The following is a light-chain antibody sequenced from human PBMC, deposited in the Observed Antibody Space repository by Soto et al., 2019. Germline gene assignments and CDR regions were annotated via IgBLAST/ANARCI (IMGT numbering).Light chain of an antibody. CDR1: SGSVSTSYY. J-gene: IGLJ2*01. CDR3: VLYMGSGISV. V-gene: IGLV8-61*01. Sequence: QAVVTQEPSFSVSPGGTVTLTCGLSSGSVSTSYYPSWYQQTPGQAPRTLIYNTYTRSSGVPDRFSASILGDKAALTITGAQADDESDYYCVLYMGSGISVFVGGTKLTVL. CDR2: NTY.